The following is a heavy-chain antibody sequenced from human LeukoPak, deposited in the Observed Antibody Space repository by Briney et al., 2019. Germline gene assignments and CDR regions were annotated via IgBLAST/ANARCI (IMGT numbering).Heavy chain of an antibody. CDR2: INAGNGNT. D-gene: IGHD6-13*01. CDR3: ARVQQQLDPAVDAFDI. CDR1: GYTFTSYA. Sequence: GASVKVSCKASGYTFTSYARHWVRQAPGQRLEWMGWINAGNGNTKYSQKFQGRVTITRDTSASTAYMELSSLRSEDTAVYYCARVQQQLDPAVDAFDIWGQGTMVTVSS. J-gene: IGHJ3*02. V-gene: IGHV1-3*01.